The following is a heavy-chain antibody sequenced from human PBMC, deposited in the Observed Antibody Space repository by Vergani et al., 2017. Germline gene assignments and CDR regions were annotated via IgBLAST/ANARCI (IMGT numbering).Heavy chain of an antibody. D-gene: IGHD2-2*02. CDR2: ICHTEDT. Sequence: QVQLQESGPGLVKPPGTLSLTCAVSGDSISSNNCWTWVRQPPGKGLECIGEICHTEDTKYSPSLKSRVTVSVDESRNLFSLRLNSVTAADTAVYYFSTIGYRRWGYYFVYWGQRILVTVSS. CDR3: STIGYRRWGYYFVY. V-gene: IGHV4-4*03. J-gene: IGHJ4*02. CDR1: GDSISSNNC.